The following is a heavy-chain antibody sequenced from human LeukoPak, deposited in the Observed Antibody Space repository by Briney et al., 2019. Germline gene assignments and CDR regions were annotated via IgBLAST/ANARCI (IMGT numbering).Heavy chain of an antibody. CDR3: ASRGHSYGYVDY. J-gene: IGHJ4*02. D-gene: IGHD5-18*01. Sequence: PSETLSLTCAVYGGSFSGYYWSWIRQPPGKGLEWIGEINHSGSTNYNPSLKSRVTISVDTSKNQFSLKLSSVTAADTAVYYCASRGHSYGYVDYWGQGTLVTVSS. CDR1: GGSFSGYY. CDR2: INHSGST. V-gene: IGHV4-34*01.